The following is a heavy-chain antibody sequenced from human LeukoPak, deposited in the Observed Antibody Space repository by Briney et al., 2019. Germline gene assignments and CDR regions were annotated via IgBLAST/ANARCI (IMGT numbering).Heavy chain of an antibody. CDR3: ARAAIPIEGWFDP. J-gene: IGHJ5*02. CDR1: GYTFTSYY. CDR2: INPSGGST. D-gene: IGHD3-3*01. V-gene: IGHV1-46*01. Sequence: EASVKVSCKASGYTFTSYYMHWVRQAPGQGLEWMGIINPSGGSTSYAQKFQGRVTMTRNTSTSTVYMELSSLRSEDTAVYYCARAAIPIEGWFDPWGQGTLVTVSS.